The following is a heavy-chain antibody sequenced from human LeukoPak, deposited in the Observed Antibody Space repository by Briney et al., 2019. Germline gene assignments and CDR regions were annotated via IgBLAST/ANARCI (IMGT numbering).Heavy chain of an antibody. V-gene: IGHV1-2*02. CDR2: INPNSGGT. CDR1: GYTFTGYY. D-gene: IGHD6-6*01. CDR3: ARVGAPYSSSSSYYMDV. J-gene: IGHJ6*03. Sequence: ASVKVSCKASGYTFTGYYMHWVRQAPGQGLEWMGWINPNSGGTNYAQKFQGRVTMTRDTSISTAYMELSRLRSDDTAVYYCARVGAPYSSSSSYYMDVWGKGTTVTISS.